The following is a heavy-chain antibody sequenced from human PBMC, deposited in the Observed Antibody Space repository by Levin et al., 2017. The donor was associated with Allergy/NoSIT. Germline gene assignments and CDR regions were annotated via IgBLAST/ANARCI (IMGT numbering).Heavy chain of an antibody. CDR1: GFSLSTSGMC. J-gene: IGHJ6*02. Sequence: SGPTLVKPTQTLTLTCTFSGFSLSTSGMCVNWIRQPPGKALEWLALIDWDDDKYYSTSLKTRLTISKDTSKNQVVLTMTNMDPVDTATYYCARIVAGFAQGDYALDVWGQGTTVTVSS. CDR2: IDWDDDK. D-gene: IGHD6-19*01. V-gene: IGHV2-70*01. CDR3: ARIVAGFAQGDYALDV.